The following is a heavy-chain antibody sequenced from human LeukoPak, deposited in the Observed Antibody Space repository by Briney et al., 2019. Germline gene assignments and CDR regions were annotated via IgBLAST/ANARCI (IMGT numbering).Heavy chain of an antibody. Sequence: SETLSLTCTVSGGSISSYYWSWIRQPPGKGLEWIAYISDIGSINYNPSLKSRVTISLETSKNQFSLKLSSVTAADTAVYYCAGHHPRNTVDFWGQGTLVTVSS. CDR3: AGHHPRNTVDF. CDR2: ISDIGSI. D-gene: IGHD2/OR15-2a*01. V-gene: IGHV4-59*08. J-gene: IGHJ4*02. CDR1: GGSISSYY.